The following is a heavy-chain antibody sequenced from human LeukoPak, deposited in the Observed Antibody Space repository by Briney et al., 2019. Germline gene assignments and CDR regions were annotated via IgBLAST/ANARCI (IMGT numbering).Heavy chain of an antibody. CDR2: IYYSGST. Sequence: SETLSLTCTVSGGSISSSSYYWGWIRQPPGKGLEWIGSIYYSGSTYYNPSLKSRVTISVDTSKNQFSLKLSSVTAADTAVYYCARWQTYCSSTSCYPVTPFFDYWGQGTLVTVSS. D-gene: IGHD2-2*01. J-gene: IGHJ4*02. CDR3: ARWQTYCSSTSCYPVTPFFDY. V-gene: IGHV4-39*01. CDR1: GGSISSSSYY.